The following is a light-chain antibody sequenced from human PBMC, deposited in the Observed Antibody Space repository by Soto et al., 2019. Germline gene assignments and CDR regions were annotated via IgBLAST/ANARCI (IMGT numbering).Light chain of an antibody. V-gene: IGKV1-39*01. J-gene: IGKJ4*01. Sequence: IQMTQSPSSLSASVGDRVTITCRANQSISRYLNWYQQIPGKAPKLLIYAASTLQSGAPSRFSGSGSGTDFTLTISSLQPEDFATYYYQQSYDIPLTFGEGTKVEIK. CDR3: QQSYDIPLT. CDR2: AAS. CDR1: QSISRY.